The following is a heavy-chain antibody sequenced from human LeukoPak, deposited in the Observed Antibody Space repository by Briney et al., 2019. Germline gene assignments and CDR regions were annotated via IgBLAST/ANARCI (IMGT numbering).Heavy chain of an antibody. CDR2: INHSGST. Sequence: SETLSLTCAVYGGSFSGYYWSWIRQPPGKGLEWIGEINHSGSTYYNPSLKSRVTISVDTSKNQFSLKLSSVTAADTAVYYCARVYSGYDTWFDPWGQGTLVTVSS. D-gene: IGHD5-12*01. CDR3: ARVYSGYDTWFDP. J-gene: IGHJ5*02. CDR1: GGSFSGYY. V-gene: IGHV4-34*01.